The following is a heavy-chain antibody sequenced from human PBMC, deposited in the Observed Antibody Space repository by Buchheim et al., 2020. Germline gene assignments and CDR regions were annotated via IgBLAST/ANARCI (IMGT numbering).Heavy chain of an antibody. V-gene: IGHV3-30*18. D-gene: IGHD6-19*01. J-gene: IGHJ4*02. CDR2: ISYDGSNK. Sequence: QVQLVESGGGVVQPGRSLRLSCAASGFTFSSYGMHWVRQAPGKGLEGVAVISYDGSNKYYADSVKGRFTISRDNSKKTLYLQMNSLRAEDTAVYYCAKGEVVYSSGWDFDYWGQGTL. CDR3: AKGEVVYSSGWDFDY. CDR1: GFTFSSYG.